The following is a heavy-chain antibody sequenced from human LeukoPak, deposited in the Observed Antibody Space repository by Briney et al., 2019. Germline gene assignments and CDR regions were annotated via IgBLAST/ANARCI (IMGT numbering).Heavy chain of an antibody. CDR2: IWYDGSNK. Sequence: PGRSLRLSCAASGFTLSSYGMHWVRQAPGKGLEWVAVIWYDGSNKYYADSVKGRFTISRDNSKNTLYLQMNSLRAEDTAVYYCARDRSREDTNEGFDYWGQGTLVTVSS. V-gene: IGHV3-33*01. CDR1: GFTLSSYG. CDR3: ARDRSREDTNEGFDY. D-gene: IGHD2-15*01. J-gene: IGHJ4*02.